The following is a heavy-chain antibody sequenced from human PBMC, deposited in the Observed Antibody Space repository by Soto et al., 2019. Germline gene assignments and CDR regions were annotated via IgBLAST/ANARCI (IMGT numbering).Heavy chain of an antibody. Sequence: QVQLQESGPGLVKPSQTLSLTCTVSGGSISSGDYYWSWIRQPPGKGLEWIGYIYYSGSTYYNPSLKSRVTISVDTSKNQFSLKLSSVTAADTAVYYCARAFDYYDSSGYWTHDAFDIWGQGTMVTVSS. CDR2: IYYSGST. J-gene: IGHJ3*02. V-gene: IGHV4-30-4*01. CDR3: ARAFDYYDSSGYWTHDAFDI. CDR1: GGSISSGDYY. D-gene: IGHD3-22*01.